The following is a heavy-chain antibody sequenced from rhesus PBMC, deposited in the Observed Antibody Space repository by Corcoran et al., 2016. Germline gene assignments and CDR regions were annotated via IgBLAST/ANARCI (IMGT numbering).Heavy chain of an antibody. J-gene: IGHJ4*01. CDR1: GFPFSSDW. CDR2: INSGGGST. D-gene: IGHD2-39*01. V-gene: IGHV3S42*01. Sequence: EVQLVESGGGLAKPGGSLRLSCAASGFPFSSDWMNWVRQTPGKGLEWISAINSGGGSTYYADSVKGRFTISRDNSKNTLSLQMNSLRAEDTAVYYCAKEATRAFDYWGQGVLVTVSS. CDR3: AKEATRAFDY.